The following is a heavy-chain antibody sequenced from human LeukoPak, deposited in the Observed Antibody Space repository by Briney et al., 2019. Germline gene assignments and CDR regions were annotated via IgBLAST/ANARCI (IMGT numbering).Heavy chain of an antibody. V-gene: IGHV4-39*01. CDR3: ASLSTYYYDSSGSYYLDY. Sequence: SETLSLTCTVSGGSISSSSYYWGWIRQPPGKGLEWIGSIYYSGSTYYNPSLKSRVTISVDTSKNQFSLKLSSVTAADTAVYYCASLSTYYYDSSGSYYLDYWGQGTLVTVSS. D-gene: IGHD3-22*01. CDR2: IYYSGST. J-gene: IGHJ4*02. CDR1: GGSISSSSYY.